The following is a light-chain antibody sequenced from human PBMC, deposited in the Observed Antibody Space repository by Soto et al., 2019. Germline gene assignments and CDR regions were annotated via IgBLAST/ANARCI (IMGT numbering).Light chain of an antibody. V-gene: IGLV2-14*01. CDR2: EVS. Sequence: QSALTQPASVSGSPGQSITISCTGSSSDVGAYKYVSWFQQHPGKAPELIIYEVSNRPSGVSDRFSGSKSGNTASLTISGLQAEDEADYHCSSYTTTTAWVFGGGTKLTVL. J-gene: IGLJ3*02. CDR3: SSYTTTTAWV. CDR1: SSDVGAYKY.